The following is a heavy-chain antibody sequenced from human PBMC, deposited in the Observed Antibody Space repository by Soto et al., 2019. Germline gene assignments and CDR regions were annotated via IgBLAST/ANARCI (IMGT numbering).Heavy chain of an antibody. J-gene: IGHJ3*02. CDR1: GFTFSTYA. Sequence: GGSLRLSCAASGFTFSTYAMNWVRQAPRKGLEWVSTITGSGATTYYADSVKGRATITRDTSASTACMELSSLRSEDTAVYYCARDRPYSSSDKSVGWLDAFDIWGQGTMVTVSS. CDR3: ARDRPYSSSDKSVGWLDAFDI. CDR2: ITGSGATT. D-gene: IGHD6-6*01. V-gene: IGHV3-23*01.